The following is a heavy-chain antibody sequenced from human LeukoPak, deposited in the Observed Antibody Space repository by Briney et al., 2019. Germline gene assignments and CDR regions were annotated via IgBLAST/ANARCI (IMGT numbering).Heavy chain of an antibody. CDR3: ARASVAGFLAFDI. V-gene: IGHV4-59*08. D-gene: IGHD6-19*01. CDR2: IYYSGST. Sequence: SETLFLTCTVSGGSISSYYWSWIRQPPGKGLEWIGYIYYSGSTNYNPSLKSRVTISVDTSKNQFSLKLSSVTAADTAVYYCARASVAGFLAFDIWGQGTMVTVSS. CDR1: GGSISSYY. J-gene: IGHJ3*02.